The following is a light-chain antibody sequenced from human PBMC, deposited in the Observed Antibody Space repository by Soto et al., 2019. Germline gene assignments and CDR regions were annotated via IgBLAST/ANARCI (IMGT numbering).Light chain of an antibody. CDR2: DAS. V-gene: IGKV3-20*01. Sequence: EIVMTQSPVTLSVSPGERATLSCRASQNISRSLAWYQQKPGQGPSLLIYDASSRATGIPDRFSGSGSGTDFTLTISRLEPEDFAVYYCQQYGSSGTFGQGTKVDNK. J-gene: IGKJ1*01. CDR3: QQYGSSGT. CDR1: QNISRS.